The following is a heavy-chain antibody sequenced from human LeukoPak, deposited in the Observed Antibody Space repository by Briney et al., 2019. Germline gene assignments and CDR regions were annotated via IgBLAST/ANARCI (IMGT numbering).Heavy chain of an antibody. CDR3: AKGRVRGILEY. CDR1: GLTFSDYS. Sequence: GGSLRLSCAASGLTFSDYSMSWIRPAPGRGLEWVSHITSSGSTIYYADSVKGRFTISRDNAKNTLYLQMNSLRAEDTAVYYCAKGRVRGILEYWGQGTLVTV. D-gene: IGHD3-10*01. CDR2: ITSSGSTI. J-gene: IGHJ4*02. V-gene: IGHV3-11*01.